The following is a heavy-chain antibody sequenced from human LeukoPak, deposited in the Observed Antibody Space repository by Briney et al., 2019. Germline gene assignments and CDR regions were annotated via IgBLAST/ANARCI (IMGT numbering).Heavy chain of an antibody. CDR1: GGTFSSYA. V-gene: IGHV1-69*06. CDR2: IIPIFGTA. J-gene: IGHJ6*03. D-gene: IGHD6-19*01. Sequence: ASVKVSCKASGGTFSSYAISWVRQAPGQGLEWMGGIIPIFGTANYAQKFQGRVTTTADKSTSTAYMELSSLRSEDTAVYYCGRDQLALAVAARGGGRHYYYYYMDVWGKGTTVTVSS. CDR3: GRDQLALAVAARGGGRHYYYYYMDV.